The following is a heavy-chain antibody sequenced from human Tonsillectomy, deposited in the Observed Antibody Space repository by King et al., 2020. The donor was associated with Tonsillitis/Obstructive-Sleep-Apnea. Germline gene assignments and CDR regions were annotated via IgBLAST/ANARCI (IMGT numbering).Heavy chain of an antibody. Sequence: VQLQESGPGLVKPSETLSLTCTVSGGSISSYYWSWIRQPPGKGLEWIGYIYYSGSTNYNPSLKSRVTISVDTSRNQFSLRLSSVTAADTAVYYCARQYNVYNWCDPWGQGTLVTVSS. V-gene: IGHV4-59*08. D-gene: IGHD5/OR15-5a*01. CDR2: IYYSGST. CDR1: GGSISSYY. CDR3: ARQYNVYNWCDP. J-gene: IGHJ5*02.